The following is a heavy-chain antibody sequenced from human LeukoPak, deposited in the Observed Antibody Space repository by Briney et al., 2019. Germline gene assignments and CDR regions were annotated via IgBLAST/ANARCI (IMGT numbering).Heavy chain of an antibody. CDR2: ISWNSVSI. D-gene: IGHD3-10*01. J-gene: IGHJ6*04. CDR3: AKDMIGSGSYTDV. CDR1: GFTFDDYA. Sequence: GGSLRLSCAASGFTFDDYAMLWVRQAPGKGLKWVSGISWNSVSIGYADSVKGRFTISRDNAKKTLYLQMNSLRAEDTALYYCAKDMIGSGSYTDVWGKGTTVTISS. V-gene: IGHV3-9*01.